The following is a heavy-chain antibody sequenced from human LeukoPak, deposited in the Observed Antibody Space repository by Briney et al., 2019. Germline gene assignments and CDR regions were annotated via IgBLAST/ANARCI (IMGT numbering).Heavy chain of an antibody. V-gene: IGHV4-59*08. CDR1: GGSISSYY. D-gene: IGHD5-18*01. CDR2: IYYSGST. CDR3: ATHRGYSYGYDAFDI. Sequence: SETLSLTCTVSGGSISSYYWSWIRPPPGKGLEWIGYIYYSGSTNYNPSLKSRVTISVDTSKNQFSLKLTSVAAADTAVYYCATHRGYSYGYDAFDIWGQGTMVTVSS. J-gene: IGHJ3*02.